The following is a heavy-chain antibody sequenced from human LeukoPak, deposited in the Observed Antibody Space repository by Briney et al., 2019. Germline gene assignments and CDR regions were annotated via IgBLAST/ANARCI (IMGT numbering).Heavy chain of an antibody. CDR2: IYYSGST. Sequence: SETLSLTCTVSGASVSSDNYYWSWIRQPPGKGLEWIGYIYYSGSTNYNPSLKSRVTISVDTSKNQFSLKLSSVTAADTSVYYCARAGGNSYYYYYGMDVWGQGTTVTVSS. V-gene: IGHV4-61*01. J-gene: IGHJ6*02. D-gene: IGHD4-23*01. CDR3: ARAGGNSYYYYYGMDV. CDR1: GASVSSDNYY.